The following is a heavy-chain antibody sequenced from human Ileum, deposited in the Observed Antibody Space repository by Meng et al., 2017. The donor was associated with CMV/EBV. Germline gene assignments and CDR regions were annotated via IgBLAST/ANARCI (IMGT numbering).Heavy chain of an antibody. J-gene: IGHJ4*02. V-gene: IGHV4-4*07. Sequence: QGQLHESGPGLVKPSETPSLTCSVSGVSISNYYWTWIRQPAGKGLEFIGRVSPGGIEYNPSLISRVTMSLDTSRNQLSLNLNSVTAADTAVYYCARAAARGVPVDYWGQGILVTVSS. CDR3: ARAAARGVPVDY. CDR2: VSPGGI. CDR1: GVSISNYY. D-gene: IGHD3-10*01.